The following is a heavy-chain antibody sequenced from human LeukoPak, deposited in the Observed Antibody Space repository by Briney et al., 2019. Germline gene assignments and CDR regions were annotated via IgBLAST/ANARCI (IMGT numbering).Heavy chain of an antibody. CDR2: IYYSGST. CDR1: GGSISSSSYY. V-gene: IGHV4-39*01. Sequence: SETLSLTCTVSGGSISSSSYYWGWIRQPPGKGLEWIGSIYYSGSTYYNPSLKSRVTISVDTSKNQFSLKLSSVTAADTAVYYCARAGYSSSWYNWGDQNWFDSWGQGTLVTVSS. J-gene: IGHJ5*01. D-gene: IGHD6-13*01. CDR3: ARAGYSSSWYNWGDQNWFDS.